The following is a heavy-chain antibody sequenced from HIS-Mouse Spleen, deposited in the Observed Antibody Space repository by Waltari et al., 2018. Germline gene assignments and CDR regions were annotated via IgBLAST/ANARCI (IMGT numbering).Heavy chain of an antibody. Sequence: QLQLQESGPGLVKPSETLSLTCTVSGGSISSSSYYWGWIRQPPGKGLEWIGSIYYSGSTYSNPSLKRRVTISVDTSKNQFSLKLSSVTAADTAVYYCASGVVVAATAVHFDYWGQGTLVTVSS. CDR3: ASGVVVAATAVHFDY. J-gene: IGHJ4*02. CDR1: GGSISSSSYY. CDR2: IYYSGST. D-gene: IGHD2-15*01. V-gene: IGHV4-39*07.